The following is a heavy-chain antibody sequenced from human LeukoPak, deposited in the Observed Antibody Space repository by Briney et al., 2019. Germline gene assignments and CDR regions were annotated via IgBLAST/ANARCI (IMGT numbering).Heavy chain of an antibody. Sequence: SETLSLTCAVSGGSISSYHWSWIRQPPGKGLEWIGYIYYSGSTNYNPSLKSRVTISVDASKNQFSLKLTSLTAADTAVYYCARRRQSGYGAYFDYWGQGTLVTVSS. CDR2: IYYSGST. V-gene: IGHV4-59*08. D-gene: IGHD5-12*01. CDR1: GGSISSYH. J-gene: IGHJ4*02. CDR3: ARRRQSGYGAYFDY.